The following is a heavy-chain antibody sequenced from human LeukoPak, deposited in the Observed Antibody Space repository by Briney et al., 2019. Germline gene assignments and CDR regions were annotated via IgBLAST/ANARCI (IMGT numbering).Heavy chain of an antibody. CDR1: GYTFTSYG. D-gene: IGHD2-2*01. V-gene: IGHV1-18*01. Sequence: ASVKVSFRASGYTFTSYGISWVRQAPGQGLEWMGWISAYNGNTNYAQKLQGRVTMTTDTSTSTAYMELRSLRSDDTAVYYCARGGVYCSSTSCYRSWFDPWGQGTLVTVSS. J-gene: IGHJ5*02. CDR3: ARGGVYCSSTSCYRSWFDP. CDR2: ISAYNGNT.